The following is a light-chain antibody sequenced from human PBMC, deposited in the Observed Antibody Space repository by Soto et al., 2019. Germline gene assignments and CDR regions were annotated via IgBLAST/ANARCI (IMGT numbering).Light chain of an antibody. CDR3: QQYGTSLFT. CDR1: QSVSSNY. V-gene: IGKV3-20*01. CDR2: GSS. J-gene: IGKJ2*01. Sequence: EIVLTQSPDTLSLSPWERATLSCMASQSVSSNYVAWYQQKPGQAPRLLTHGSSSRATGVPDRFSGRGSGTTFTLVISRLEPEDFAVYYCQQYGTSLFTFGQGTKVDIK.